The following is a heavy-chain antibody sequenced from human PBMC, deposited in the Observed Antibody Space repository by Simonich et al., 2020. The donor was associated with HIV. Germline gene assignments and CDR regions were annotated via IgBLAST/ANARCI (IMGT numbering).Heavy chain of an antibody. V-gene: IGHV4-34*01. CDR1: GGSFSGYY. CDR3: ARRHPTTVTTPYFDY. CDR2: INHSGST. D-gene: IGHD4-17*01. J-gene: IGHJ4*02. Sequence: QVQLQQWGAGLLKPSETLSLTCAVYGGSFSGYYWSWIRKPPGKGLEWIGEINHSGSTNYNPSLKGRVTISVDTSKNQFSLKLSSVTAADTAVYYCARRHPTTVTTPYFDYRGQGTLVTVSS.